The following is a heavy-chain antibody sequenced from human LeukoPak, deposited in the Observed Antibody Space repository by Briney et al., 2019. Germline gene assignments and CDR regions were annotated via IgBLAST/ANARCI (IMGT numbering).Heavy chain of an antibody. CDR1: DSSINSAYY. V-gene: IGHV4-38-2*02. Sequence: SETLSLTCTVSDSSINSAYYWAWIRQPPGKGLEWIGTIYPRGNTYYNPSLKSRVTMSVDTSKNQFSLKLSSVTAADTAVYYCAAVAAPNWFDPWGQGTLVTVSS. CDR2: IYPRGNT. CDR3: AAVAAPNWFDP. J-gene: IGHJ5*02. D-gene: IGHD6-19*01.